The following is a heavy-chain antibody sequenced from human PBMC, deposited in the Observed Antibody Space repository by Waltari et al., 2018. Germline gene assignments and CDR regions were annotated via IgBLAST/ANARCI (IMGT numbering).Heavy chain of an antibody. CDR2: INSDGSST. Sequence: EVQLVESGGGLVQPGGSLRLSCAASGFTFSSYWMHWVRQAPGKGLVWVSRINSDGSSTSYADSVKGRFTISRDNAKNTLYLQMNSLRAEDTAVYYCARLYYYDSSGPNGWFDPWGQGTLVTVSS. CDR3: ARLYYYDSSGPNGWFDP. J-gene: IGHJ5*02. D-gene: IGHD3-22*01. CDR1: GFTFSSYW. V-gene: IGHV3-74*01.